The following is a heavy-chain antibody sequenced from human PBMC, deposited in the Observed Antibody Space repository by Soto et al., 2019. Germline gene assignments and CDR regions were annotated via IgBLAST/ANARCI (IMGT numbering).Heavy chain of an antibody. J-gene: IGHJ4*02. CDR2: IYYSGST. D-gene: IGHD6-19*01. Sequence: LQTLSVTCTMSGGSISSSSYYCGCIRQPPWKGREWIGSIYYSGSTCYNPSLKSRVTISVDTSKNQFSLKLRSVTAADTAVYYCASPYSSGTPVYWGQGTLVTVSS. CDR1: GGSISSSSYY. CDR3: ASPYSSGTPVY. V-gene: IGHV4-39*01.